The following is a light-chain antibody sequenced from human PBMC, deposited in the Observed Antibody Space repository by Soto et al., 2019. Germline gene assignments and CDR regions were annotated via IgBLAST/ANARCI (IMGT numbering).Light chain of an antibody. J-gene: IGLJ3*02. CDR1: SSDVGGYNF. CDR3: CSYAGSYTWV. CDR2: DVS. V-gene: IGLV2-11*01. Sequence: QSALTQPRSVSGSPGQSVTISSTGTSSDVGGYNFVSWYQQHPGKAPKLMIHDVSKRPSGVPDRFSGSKSGNTASLTISGLQAEDEADYYCCSYAGSYTWVFGGGTKVTVL.